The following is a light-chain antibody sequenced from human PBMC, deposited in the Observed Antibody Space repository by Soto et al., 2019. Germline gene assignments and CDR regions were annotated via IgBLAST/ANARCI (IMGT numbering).Light chain of an antibody. CDR3: QQYDTYWT. Sequence: IQLTQSPSSLSASVVDRVSITVRASQSVSNWLAWYQQKPGKAPNLLIDKASSLKSGVPSRFSGSGSGTEFTLTISNLQTDDFATYYCQQYDTYWTFGQGTKVDIK. CDR1: QSVSNW. CDR2: KAS. J-gene: IGKJ1*01. V-gene: IGKV1-5*03.